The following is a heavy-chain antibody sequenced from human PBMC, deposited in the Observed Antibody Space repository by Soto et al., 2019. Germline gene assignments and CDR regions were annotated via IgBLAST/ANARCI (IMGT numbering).Heavy chain of an antibody. V-gene: IGHV4-31*03. CDR3: ARDDSFYGEPGYGMNV. CDR2: IYYTGTT. D-gene: IGHD4-17*01. Sequence: SETLSLTCPVSGAPISSGGFYWSWIRQRPGKGLEWIGHIYYTGTTSYNPSLNSRVTISLDMSSNQFSLKLRSVTAADTAKYFCARDDSFYGEPGYGMNVWGQGTTVTVSS. CDR1: GAPISSGGFY. J-gene: IGHJ6*02.